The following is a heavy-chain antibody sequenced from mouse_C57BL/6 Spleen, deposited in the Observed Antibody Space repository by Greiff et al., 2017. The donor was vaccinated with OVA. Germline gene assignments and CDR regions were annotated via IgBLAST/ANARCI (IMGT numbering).Heavy chain of an antibody. V-gene: IGHV2-2*01. Sequence: QVQLQQSGPGLVQPSQSLSITCTVSGFSLTSYGVHWVRQSPGKGLEWLGVIWSGGSTDYNAAFISRLSISKDNSKSHVFFKMNSLQADDTAIYYCARPPDYGSSSYYAMDYWGQGTSVTVSS. CDR1: GFSLTSYG. CDR2: IWSGGST. J-gene: IGHJ4*01. D-gene: IGHD1-1*01. CDR3: ARPPDYGSSSYYAMDY.